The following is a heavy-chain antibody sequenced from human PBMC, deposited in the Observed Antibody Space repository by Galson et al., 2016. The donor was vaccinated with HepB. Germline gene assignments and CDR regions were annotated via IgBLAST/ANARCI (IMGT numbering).Heavy chain of an antibody. CDR1: GGSFSGYY. V-gene: IGHV4-34*10. J-gene: IGHJ1*01. D-gene: IGHD6-13*01. Sequence: SETLSLTCALYGGSFSGYYWSWIRQSPGKGLEWIGEIEHIGSANYSPSLKSRITMSVDTSKNQFTLKPSSVTVADTAVYYCARYASNWSKYIQHWGRGSLVIVSS. CDR3: ARYASNWSKYIQH. CDR2: IEHIGSA.